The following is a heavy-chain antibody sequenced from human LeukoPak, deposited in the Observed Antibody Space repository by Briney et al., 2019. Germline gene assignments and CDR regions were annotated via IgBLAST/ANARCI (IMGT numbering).Heavy chain of an antibody. CDR1: GYTFTGYY. J-gene: IGHJ6*02. CDR3: ARGAVVPADNYGMDV. V-gene: IGHV1-46*01. Sequence: ASVKVSCKASGYTFTGYYMHWVRQAPGQGLEWMGIINPSGGSTSYAQKFQGRVTMTRDTSTSTVYMELSSLRSEDTAVYYCARGAVVPADNYGMDVWGQGTTVTVSS. CDR2: INPSGGST. D-gene: IGHD2-2*01.